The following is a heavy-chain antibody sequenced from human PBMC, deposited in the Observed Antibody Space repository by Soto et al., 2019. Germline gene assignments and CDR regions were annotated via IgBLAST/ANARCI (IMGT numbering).Heavy chain of an antibody. CDR2: ISSSSSYI. CDR1: GFTFSSYS. V-gene: IGHV3-21*01. J-gene: IGHJ6*03. CDR3: ARDRGQLQYSYSYYYMAD. Sequence: EVQLVESGGGLVKPGGSLRLSCAASGFTFSSYSMNWVRQAPGKGLEWVSSISSSSSYIYYADSVKGRFTISRDNAKNSLYLQMNSLRAEDTAVYYCARDRGQLQYSYSYYYMADWYKWTTF. D-gene: IGHD2-2*01.